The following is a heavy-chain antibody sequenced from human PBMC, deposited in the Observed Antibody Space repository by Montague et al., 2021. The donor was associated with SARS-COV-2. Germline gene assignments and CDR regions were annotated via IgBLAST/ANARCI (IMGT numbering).Heavy chain of an antibody. V-gene: IGHV3-74*01. CDR3: ARSDLHDYADY. J-gene: IGHJ4*02. CDR1: GFPFSTYW. CDR2: INPDGDAT. Sequence: FLRLSCAASGFPFSTYWMYWIRQVPGKGLAWVSRINPDGDATTYADSVKGRFTISRDNSKNILYLQMNSLRGEDTAVYYCARSDLHDYADYWGRGNLVTVSS. D-gene: IGHD4/OR15-4a*01.